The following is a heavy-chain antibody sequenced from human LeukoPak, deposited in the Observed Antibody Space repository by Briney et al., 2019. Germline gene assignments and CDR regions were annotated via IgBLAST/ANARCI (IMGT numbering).Heavy chain of an antibody. D-gene: IGHD6-19*01. CDR2: IYPGDSDT. Sequence: GESLKISCKGSGYSFTNFWIGWVRQMPGKGLEWMGIIYPGDSDTRYSPSFQGQVTISADKSISTAYLQWSSLKATDTAMYYCARLAKVADLDYWGQGTLVTVSS. V-gene: IGHV5-51*01. J-gene: IGHJ4*02. CDR1: GYSFTNFW. CDR3: ARLAKVADLDY.